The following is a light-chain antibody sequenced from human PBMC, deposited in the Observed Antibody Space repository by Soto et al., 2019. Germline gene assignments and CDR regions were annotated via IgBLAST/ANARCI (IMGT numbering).Light chain of an antibody. J-gene: IGKJ1*01. CDR1: QSVSSNY. Sequence: EIVLTQSPGTLSLSPGERATLSCRASQSVSSNYLAWYQQKSGQAPRLLIYGASSRATGIPDRFSGSGAGTDFTLTISRLEPEDGAVYYCQQYGGSPRTFGQGTKVEIK. V-gene: IGKV3-20*01. CDR3: QQYGGSPRT. CDR2: GAS.